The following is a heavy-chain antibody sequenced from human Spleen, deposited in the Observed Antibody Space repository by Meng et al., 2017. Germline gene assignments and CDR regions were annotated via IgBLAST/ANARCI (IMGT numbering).Heavy chain of an antibody. CDR3: ARGPTTMAHDFDY. J-gene: IGHJ4*02. V-gene: IGHV4-34*01. Sequence: QVQLQTWGGGLLKPSSTLFLTCVVSGGSFSDYYWSWIRQPPGKGLEWIGEINHSGSTNYNPSLESRATISVDTSQNNLSLKLSSVTAADSAVYYCARGPTTMAHDFDYWGQGTLVTVSS. CDR1: GGSFSDYY. CDR2: INHSGST. D-gene: IGHD4-11*01.